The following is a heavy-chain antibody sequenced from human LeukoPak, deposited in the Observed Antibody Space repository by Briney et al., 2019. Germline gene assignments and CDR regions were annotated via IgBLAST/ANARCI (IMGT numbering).Heavy chain of an antibody. CDR3: ARLDCFVEGCYNH. V-gene: IGHV4-59*08. J-gene: IGHJ4*02. D-gene: IGHD2-15*01. CDR1: GDSVTSSY. Sequence: SETLSLTCSVSGDSVTSSYWNWIRQPPGKGLEWIGYVSSDGTTNYTPSLRSRLIMSVDTAKNDISLTLTSVTASGTAIYYCARLDCFVEGCYNHWGRGTLVTVSS. CDR2: VSSDGTT.